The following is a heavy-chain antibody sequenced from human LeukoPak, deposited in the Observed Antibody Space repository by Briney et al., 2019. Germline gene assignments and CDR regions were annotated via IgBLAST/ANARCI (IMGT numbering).Heavy chain of an antibody. D-gene: IGHD2/OR15-2a*01. CDR3: ASQTFTLDY. V-gene: IGHV3-9*01. J-gene: IGHJ4*02. Sequence: PGGSLRLSCAASGFIFDDYAMHWVRQAPGKGLEWVSGISWNSDTIGYADSVKGRFTIYRDNAKNSLYLQMNSLRAEDTAVYYCASQTFTLDYWGQGTLVTVSS. CDR2: ISWNSDTI. CDR1: GFIFDDYA.